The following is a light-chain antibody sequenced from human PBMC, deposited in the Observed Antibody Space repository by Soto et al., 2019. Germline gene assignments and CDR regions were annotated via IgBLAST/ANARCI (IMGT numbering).Light chain of an antibody. J-gene: IGLJ3*02. CDR1: SSNIGAGYD. Sequence: QSVLTQPPSVSGAPGQRVTISCTGSSSNIGAGYDVHWYQQLPGTAPKLLISGNSNRPSGVPDRFSGSKSGTSASLAITGLQAEYEAYYYCQSYDSSLSGWVFGGGTKLTVL. CDR3: QSYDSSLSGWV. CDR2: GNS. V-gene: IGLV1-40*01.